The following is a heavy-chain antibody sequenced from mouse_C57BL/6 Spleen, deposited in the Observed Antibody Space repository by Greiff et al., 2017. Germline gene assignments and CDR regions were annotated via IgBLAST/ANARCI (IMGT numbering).Heavy chain of an antibody. CDR1: GYTFTDYY. CDR3: ARGSWYFDV. V-gene: IGHV1-76*01. J-gene: IGHJ1*03. Sequence: VQRVESGAELVRPGASVKLSCKASGYTFTDYYINWVKQRPGQGLEWIARIYPGSGNTYYNEKFKGKATLTAEKSSSTAYMQLSSLTSEDSAVYFCARGSWYFDVWGTGTTVTVSS. CDR2: IYPGSGNT. D-gene: IGHD1-1*01.